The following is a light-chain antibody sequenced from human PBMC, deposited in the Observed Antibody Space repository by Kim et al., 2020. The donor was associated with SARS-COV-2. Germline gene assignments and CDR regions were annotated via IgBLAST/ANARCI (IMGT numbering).Light chain of an antibody. J-gene: IGKJ1*01. CDR1: QGIDNC. Sequence: CVGDRIIITCRASQGIDNCLDWYQQKPGKAPTLIIFSSFNLKSGVSSRFSGSGSGTEFTLIINSLQPEDSATYFCQESYTVRPTFGPGTKVAIK. CDR3: QESYTVRPT. V-gene: IGKV1-39*01. CDR2: SSF.